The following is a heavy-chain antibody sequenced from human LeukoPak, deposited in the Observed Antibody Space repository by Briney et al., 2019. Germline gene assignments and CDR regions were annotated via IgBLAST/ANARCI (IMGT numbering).Heavy chain of an antibody. V-gene: IGHV1-2*02. CDR1: GYTFTGYY. D-gene: IGHD3-3*01. Sequence: ASVKVSCKASGYTFTGYYMHWVRQAPGQGLEWMGWINPNSGGTNYAQKFQGRVTMTRDTSISTAYMELSRLRSDDTAVYYCASEGITIFGVVINDYWGQGTLVTVSS. CDR2: INPNSGGT. CDR3: ASEGITIFGVVINDY. J-gene: IGHJ4*02.